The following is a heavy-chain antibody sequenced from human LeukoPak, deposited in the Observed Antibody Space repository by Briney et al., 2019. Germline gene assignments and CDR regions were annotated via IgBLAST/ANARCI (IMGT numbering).Heavy chain of an antibody. V-gene: IGHV3-53*01. D-gene: IGHD3-16*02. CDR3: ARSLSSRFSGPRRPYYFDS. Sequence: GGSLRLSCAVSGFTVSGNYMSWVRQAPGKGLEWVSLIYSGGTTYYADSVKGRFTISRDNSKNTLYLQMNSLRAEDTAVYYCARSLSSRFSGPRRPYYFDSWGQGTLVTVSS. CDR1: GFTVSGNY. J-gene: IGHJ4*02. CDR2: IYSGGTT.